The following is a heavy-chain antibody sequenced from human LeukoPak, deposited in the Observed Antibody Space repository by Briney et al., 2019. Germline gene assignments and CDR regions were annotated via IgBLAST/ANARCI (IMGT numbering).Heavy chain of an antibody. V-gene: IGHV3-9*01. CDR2: KSWNSGSI. D-gene: IGHD4-11*01. CDR3: AKDMSARAYSKYGGFDY. CDR1: GFTFDYYA. J-gene: IGHJ4*02. Sequence: GGSLTLSCAPSGFTFDYYAMHWVRQAPAKGLEWVSGKSWNSGSIGYADSVKGRFTNSRDNPKNSLYLQMNSLRAEDKPLYYCAKDMSARAYSKYGGFDYWGPGTLVTVSS.